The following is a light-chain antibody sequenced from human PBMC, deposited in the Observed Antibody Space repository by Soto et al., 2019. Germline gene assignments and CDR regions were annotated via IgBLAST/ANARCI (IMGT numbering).Light chain of an antibody. CDR2: DAS. CDR3: QQYDNLPIT. J-gene: IGKJ5*01. V-gene: IGKV1-33*01. Sequence: DIQMTQSPSSLSASVGDRVTITCQASQDISNYLNWYQQKPGKAPKLLIYDASNLETGAPSRFSGSGSGTDFTFTISSLQPEDSATYYCQQYDNLPITFGQGTRLEIK. CDR1: QDISNY.